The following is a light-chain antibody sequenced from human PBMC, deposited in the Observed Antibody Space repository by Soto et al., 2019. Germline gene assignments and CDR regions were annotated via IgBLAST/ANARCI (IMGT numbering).Light chain of an antibody. V-gene: IGLV2-14*01. J-gene: IGLJ1*01. CDR3: SSFTTSRLYV. CDR1: GNDIGAYDY. Sequence: QSVLTQPTCVSVSPGQSIAIPCTGNGNDIGAYDYVSWYQQHPGKAPRLLIHGVRNRPPGISSRFSGFKSGLTASLTISGLQAEDEADYYCSSFTTSRLYVFGPGTKVTVL. CDR2: GVR.